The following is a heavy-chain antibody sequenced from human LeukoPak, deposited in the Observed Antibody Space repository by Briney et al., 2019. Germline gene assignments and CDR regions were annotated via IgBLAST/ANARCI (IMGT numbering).Heavy chain of an antibody. CDR1: LYTLTTYD. J-gene: IGHJ4*02. Sequence: ASVKVSLMPSLYTLTTYDTKWVREATGQGLEWMGWMNPNSGYTGYAQKFQGRVTITRDTSISTPYMELSSLSSEDTAVDYCARVAGCIYICGEGTLVTVSS. CDR3: ARVAGCIYI. CDR2: MNPNSGYT. V-gene: IGHV1-8*03. D-gene: IGHD2-8*01.